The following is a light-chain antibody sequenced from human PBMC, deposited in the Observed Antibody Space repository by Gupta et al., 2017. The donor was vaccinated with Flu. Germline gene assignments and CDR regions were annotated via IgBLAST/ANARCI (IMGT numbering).Light chain of an antibody. CDR3: HQRSNWPMFT. J-gene: IGKJ3*01. V-gene: IGKV3-11*01. Sequence: EIVLTQSPATLSLSPGERATLSCRASQSVSSYLAWYQQKPGQAPRLLIYDASNRDTGIPARFSGSGFGKDXPLTISXREQEDFAVYYCHQRSNWPMFTFGXGTKVDIK. CDR1: QSVSSY. CDR2: DAS.